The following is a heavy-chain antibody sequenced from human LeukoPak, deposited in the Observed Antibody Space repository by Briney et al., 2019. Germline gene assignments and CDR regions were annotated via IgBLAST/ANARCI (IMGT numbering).Heavy chain of an antibody. CDR2: IIPIFGTA. J-gene: IGHJ3*02. D-gene: IGHD3-10*02. CDR3: ARTLPPTWSGAFDI. CDR1: GGTFSSYA. Sequence: SVKVSCKASGGTFSSYAISWVRQAPGQGLEWMGGIIPIFGTANYAQKFQGRVTITADESTSTAYMELSSLRSEDTAVYYYARTLPPTWSGAFDIWGQGTMVTVSS. V-gene: IGHV1-69*13.